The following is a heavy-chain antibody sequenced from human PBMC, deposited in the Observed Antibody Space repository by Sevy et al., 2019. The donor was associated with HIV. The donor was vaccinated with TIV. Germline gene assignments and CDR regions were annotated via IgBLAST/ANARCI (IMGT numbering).Heavy chain of an antibody. J-gene: IGHJ4*02. D-gene: IGHD3-22*01. CDR2: IHQSGST. CDR1: GYSISTGYY. Sequence: SETLSLTCTVSGYSISTGYYWGWIRQPPGKGLEWIGNIHQSGSTYYNPSLTSRITISVDTSKNQFSLNLISVTAADTAVYYCARRTYYSDSTAYYFDYWGQGTLVTVSS. CDR3: ARRTYYSDSTAYYFDY. V-gene: IGHV4-38-2*02.